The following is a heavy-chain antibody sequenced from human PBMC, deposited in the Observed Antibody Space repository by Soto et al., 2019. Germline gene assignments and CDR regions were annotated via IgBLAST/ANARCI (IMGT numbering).Heavy chain of an antibody. Sequence: GGSLILSCAASGFTFSSYAMSWVRQAPGKGLEWVSAISGSGGSTYYADSVKGRFTISRDNSKNTLYLQMNSLRAEDTAVYYCAKAYYDFWSGPLGYWGQGTLVTVSS. CDR2: ISGSGGST. V-gene: IGHV3-23*01. CDR1: GFTFSSYA. CDR3: AKAYYDFWSGPLGY. D-gene: IGHD3-3*01. J-gene: IGHJ4*02.